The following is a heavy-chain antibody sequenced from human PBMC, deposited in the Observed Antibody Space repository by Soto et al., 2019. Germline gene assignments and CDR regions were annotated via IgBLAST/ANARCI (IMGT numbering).Heavy chain of an antibody. J-gene: IGHJ4*02. CDR2: ISYDGSNK. CDR1: GFTFSSYA. CDR3: ARTYDFWSGPIDY. V-gene: IGHV3-30-3*01. D-gene: IGHD3-3*01. Sequence: TGGSLRLSCAASGFTFSSYAMHWVRQAPGKGLEWVAVISYDGSNKYYADSVKGRFTISRDNSKNTLYLQMNSLRAEDTAVYYCARTYDFWSGPIDYWGQGTLVTVSS.